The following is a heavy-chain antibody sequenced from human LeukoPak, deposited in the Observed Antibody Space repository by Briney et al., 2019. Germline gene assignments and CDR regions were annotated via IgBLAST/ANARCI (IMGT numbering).Heavy chain of an antibody. V-gene: IGHV1-2*02. CDR1: GYTFTGYY. D-gene: IGHD6-6*01. Sequence: ASVKVSCKASGYTFTGYYIHWVRQAPGQGLESMEWINPNSGGTNYAQKFQGRVTMTRDTSISTAYMELSSLRSDDTAVYYCARDLSYSTSSGGDEHLRSSGSGLNWGQGTLVTVSS. J-gene: IGHJ4*02. CDR3: ARDLSYSTSSGGDEHLRSSGSGLN. CDR2: INPNSGGT.